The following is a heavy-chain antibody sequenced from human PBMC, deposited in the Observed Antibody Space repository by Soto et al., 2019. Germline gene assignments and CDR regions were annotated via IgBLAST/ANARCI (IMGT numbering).Heavy chain of an antibody. CDR2: INHSGST. J-gene: IGHJ4*02. CDR1: GGSFSGYY. Sequence: SETLSLTCAVYGGSFSGYYWSWIRQPPGKGLEWIGEINHSGSTNYNPSLKSRVTISVDTSKNQFSLKLSSVTAADTAVYYCANLLPGIAAAGTGFWGQGTLVPVSS. V-gene: IGHV4-34*01. CDR3: ANLLPGIAAAGTGF. D-gene: IGHD6-13*01.